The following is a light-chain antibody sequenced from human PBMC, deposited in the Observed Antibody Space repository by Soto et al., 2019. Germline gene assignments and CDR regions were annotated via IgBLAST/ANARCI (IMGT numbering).Light chain of an antibody. J-gene: IGKJ4*02. V-gene: IGKV3-20*01. CDR3: QQYGSSPLT. CDR1: QSVNNNY. Sequence: EIVLMQSPGTLSLSPGEGATLSCRASQSVNNNYLAWYQQRPGQAPTVLIFDTSRRATGVPDRFSGSGSGTDFTLRISRVEPDDFAVYYCQQYGSSPLTFGGGTKVEIK. CDR2: DTS.